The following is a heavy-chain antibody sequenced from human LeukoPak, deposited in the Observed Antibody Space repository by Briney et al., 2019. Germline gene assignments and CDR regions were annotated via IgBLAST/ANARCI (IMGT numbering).Heavy chain of an antibody. J-gene: IGHJ6*02. CDR1: GFTFSSYS. CDR2: ISSSSSTI. Sequence: GGSLRLSCAASGFTFSSYSMNWVRQAPGKGLEWVSYISSSSSTIYYADSVKGRFTISRDNAKNSLYLQMNSLRDEDTAVYYCAKDVDSSATLYYYYYGMDVWGQGTTVTVSS. D-gene: IGHD6-19*01. V-gene: IGHV3-48*02. CDR3: AKDVDSSATLYYYYYGMDV.